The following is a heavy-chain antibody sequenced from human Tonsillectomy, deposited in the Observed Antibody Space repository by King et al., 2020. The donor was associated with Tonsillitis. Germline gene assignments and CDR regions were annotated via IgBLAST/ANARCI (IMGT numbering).Heavy chain of an antibody. CDR1: GFTFNKYA. D-gene: IGHD6-19*01. CDR2: GWYDGSKN. J-gene: IGHJ4*02. Sequence: VQLVESGGGVVQPGRSLRLSCAASGFTFNKYAMHWVRQAPGKGLEWVALGWYDGSKNYYADSVKGRFTISRDNSKNTLYLQINTLRAGDTALYYCARDSSYSGWPNYYFDYWGQGTLVTVSS. CDR3: ARDSSYSGWPNYYFDY. V-gene: IGHV3-33*01.